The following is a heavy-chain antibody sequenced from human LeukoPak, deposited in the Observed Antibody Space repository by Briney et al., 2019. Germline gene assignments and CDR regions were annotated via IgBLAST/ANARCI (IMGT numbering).Heavy chain of an antibody. Sequence: SETLSLTCTVSGGSISSYYWSWIRQPPGKGLEWIGYIYTSGSTNYNPSLKSRVTISVDTSKNQFSLKLSSVTAADTAVYYCARHVEVARDFDYWGQGTLVTVSS. CDR1: GGSISSYY. V-gene: IGHV4-4*09. D-gene: IGHD2-15*01. CDR3: ARHVEVARDFDY. J-gene: IGHJ4*02. CDR2: IYTSGST.